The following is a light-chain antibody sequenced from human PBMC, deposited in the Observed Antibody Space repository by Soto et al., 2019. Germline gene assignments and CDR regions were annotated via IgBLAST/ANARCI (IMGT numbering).Light chain of an antibody. Sequence: DIQMTQSPSSLSASVGDRVTITCQASQDINHHLDWYQQKPGKAPKLLIYDASNLETGVPSRFSGSGSGTHFTITISSLQPEDIATYYCQQYDNLPFTFGPGTKVDIK. V-gene: IGKV1-33*01. CDR1: QDINHH. CDR2: DAS. J-gene: IGKJ3*01. CDR3: QQYDNLPFT.